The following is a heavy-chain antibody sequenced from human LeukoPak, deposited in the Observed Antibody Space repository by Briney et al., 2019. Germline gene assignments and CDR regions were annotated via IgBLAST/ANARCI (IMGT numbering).Heavy chain of an antibody. Sequence: ASVKVSCKASGYTFTSYYMHWVRQAPGQGLEWMGIINPSGGSTSYAQKFQGRVTMTRDTSTSTVYMELSSLRSEDTAVYYCASSEPNDWNEATLDYWGQGTLVTVSS. CDR3: ASSEPNDWNEATLDY. CDR1: GYTFTSYY. V-gene: IGHV1-46*01. J-gene: IGHJ4*02. CDR2: INPSGGST. D-gene: IGHD1-1*01.